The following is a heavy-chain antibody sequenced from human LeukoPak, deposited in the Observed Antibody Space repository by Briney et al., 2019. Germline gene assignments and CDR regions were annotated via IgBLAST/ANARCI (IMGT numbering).Heavy chain of an antibody. CDR2: ISGSGDNT. CDR1: GFTFSSYA. CDR3: TTDLGWYDFWSGYFDY. J-gene: IGHJ4*02. D-gene: IGHD3-3*01. Sequence: GGSLRLSCAASGFTFSSYAMSWVRQAPGKGLEWVSAISGSGDNTYYADSVKGRFTISRDNSKNTLYLQMNSLKTEDTAVYYCTTDLGWYDFWSGYFDYWGQGTLVTVSS. V-gene: IGHV3-23*01.